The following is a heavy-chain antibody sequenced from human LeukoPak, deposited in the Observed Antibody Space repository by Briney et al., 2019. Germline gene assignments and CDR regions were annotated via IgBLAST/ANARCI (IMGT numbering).Heavy chain of an antibody. Sequence: ASVKVSCMVSGDTLTALSMHWVRQAPGKGLEWMGGFHPEDGETIYAQKFQGRVTMTEDTSTDTAYMELSSLRSDDTAVYYCTTGKIYCSTSSCSDDYWGQGTLVTVSS. CDR1: GDTLTALS. CDR2: FHPEDGET. V-gene: IGHV1-24*01. CDR3: TTGKIYCSTSSCSDDY. J-gene: IGHJ4*02. D-gene: IGHD6-13*01.